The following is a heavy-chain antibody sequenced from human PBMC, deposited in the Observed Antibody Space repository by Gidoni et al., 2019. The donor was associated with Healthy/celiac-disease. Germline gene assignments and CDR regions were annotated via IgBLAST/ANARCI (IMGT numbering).Heavy chain of an antibody. D-gene: IGHD6-13*01. CDR1: GSISSSNW. V-gene: IGHV4-4*02. Sequence: GSISSSNWWSWVRQPPGKGLEWIGEIYHSGSTNYNPSLKSRVTISVDKSKNQFSLKLSSVTAADTAVYYCAREASYLAAAYFDYWGQGTLVTVSS. CDR2: IYHSGST. J-gene: IGHJ4*02. CDR3: AREASYLAAAYFDY.